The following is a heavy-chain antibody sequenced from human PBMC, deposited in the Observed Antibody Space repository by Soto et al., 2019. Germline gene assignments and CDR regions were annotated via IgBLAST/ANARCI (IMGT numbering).Heavy chain of an antibody. V-gene: IGHV1-3*01. D-gene: IGHD3-3*01. J-gene: IGHJ4*02. CDR1: GYTFTSYA. CDR3: ARTLLKTYDFWSGFDY. CDR2: INAGNGNT. Sequence: GASVKVSCKASGYTFTSYAMHWVRQAPGQRLEWMGWINAGNGNTKYSQKFQGRVTITRDTSASTAYMELSSLRSEDTAVYYCARTLLKTYDFWSGFDYWGQGTLVTVSS.